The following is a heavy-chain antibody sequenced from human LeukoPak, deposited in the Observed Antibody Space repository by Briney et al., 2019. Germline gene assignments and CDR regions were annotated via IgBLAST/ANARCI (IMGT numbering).Heavy chain of an antibody. CDR1: GDSVSSNSAA. D-gene: IGHD4-17*01. V-gene: IGHV6-1*01. Sequence: SQTLSLTRAISGDSVSSNSAAWNWIRQSPSRGLEWLGRTYYRSKWYNDYAVSVKSRITINPDTSKNQFSLKLSSVTAADTAVYYCASDRAGDFYGDYVFDYWGQGTLVTVSS. J-gene: IGHJ4*02. CDR2: TYYRSKWYN. CDR3: ASDRAGDFYGDYVFDY.